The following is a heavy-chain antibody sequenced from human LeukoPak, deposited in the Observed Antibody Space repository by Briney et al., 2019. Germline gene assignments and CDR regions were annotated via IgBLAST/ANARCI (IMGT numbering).Heavy chain of an antibody. J-gene: IGHJ6*03. V-gene: IGHV4-61*02. CDR1: GGSISSGSYY. CDR3: ARDSLQGYYYDSSGYSPPQQKPIYYYYMGV. Sequence: SETLSLTCTVSGGSISSGSYYWSWIRQPAGKGLEWIGRIYTSGSNNYNPSLKSRVTISVDTSKNQFSLKLKSVTAADTAVYYCARDSLQGYYYDSSGYSPPQQKPIYYYYMGVWGKGTTVTVSS. D-gene: IGHD3-22*01. CDR2: IYTSGSN.